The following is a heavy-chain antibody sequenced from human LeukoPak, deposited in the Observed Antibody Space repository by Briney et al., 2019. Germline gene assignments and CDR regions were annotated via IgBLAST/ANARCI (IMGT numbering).Heavy chain of an antibody. CDR2: IYYSGST. D-gene: IGHD1-26*01. V-gene: IGHV4-59*01. CDR1: GDSFSSYY. Sequence: PSETLSLTCTVSGDSFSSYYWSWIRQPPGKRLEWIGYIYYSGSTDYNPSLKSRVTISIDTSKNQFSLKLSSVTAADTAIYYCASGSETWGLLPKFYFDHSGQGTLVTVSS. CDR3: ASGSETWGLLPKFYFDH. J-gene: IGHJ4*02.